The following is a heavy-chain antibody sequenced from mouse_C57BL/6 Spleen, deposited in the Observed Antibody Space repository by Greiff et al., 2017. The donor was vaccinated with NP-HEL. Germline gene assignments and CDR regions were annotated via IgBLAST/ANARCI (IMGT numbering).Heavy chain of an antibody. CDR3: ARHGGDGYSLFDY. CDR1: GFTFSSYG. D-gene: IGHD2-3*01. V-gene: IGHV5-6*01. CDR2: ISSGGSYT. Sequence: EVKLMESGGDLVKPGGSLKLSCAASGFTFSSYGMSWVRQTPDKRLEWVATISSGGSYTYYPDSVKGRFTISRDNAKNTLYLQMSSLKSEDTAMYYCARHGGDGYSLFDYWGQGTTLTVSS. J-gene: IGHJ2*01.